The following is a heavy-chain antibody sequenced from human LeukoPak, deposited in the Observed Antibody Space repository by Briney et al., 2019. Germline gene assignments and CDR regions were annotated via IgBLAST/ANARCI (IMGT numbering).Heavy chain of an antibody. CDR3: AKSWFGEYWYFDL. J-gene: IGHJ2*01. V-gene: IGHV3-23*01. Sequence: PSETLSLTCTVSGGSISSSSYYWGWIRQPPGKGLEWVSAISGSGGSTYYADSVKGRFTISRDNSKNTLYLQMNSLRAEDTAVYYCAKSWFGEYWYFDLWGRGTPVTVSS. D-gene: IGHD3-10*01. CDR2: ISGSGGST. CDR1: GGSISSSSYY.